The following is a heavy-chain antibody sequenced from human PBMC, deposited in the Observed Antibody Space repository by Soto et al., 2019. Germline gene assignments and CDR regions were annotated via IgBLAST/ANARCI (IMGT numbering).Heavy chain of an antibody. CDR1: GYTFTSYG. J-gene: IGHJ6*02. D-gene: IGHD2-2*02. V-gene: IGHV1-18*04. CDR2: ISAYNGNT. Sequence: ASVKVSCKASGYTFTSYGISWVRQAPGQGLEWMGWISAYNGNTNYAQKLQGRVTMTTDTSTSTAYMELRSLRSDDTAVYYCARSYCSSTSCYNAVYYYGMDVWGQGTTVTVSS. CDR3: ARSYCSSTSCYNAVYYYGMDV.